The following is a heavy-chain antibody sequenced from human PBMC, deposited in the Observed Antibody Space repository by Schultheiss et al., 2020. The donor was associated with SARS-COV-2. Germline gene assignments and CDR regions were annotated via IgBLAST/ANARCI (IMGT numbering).Heavy chain of an antibody. CDR2: INSDGSST. V-gene: IGHV3-74*01. D-gene: IGHD3-16*02. CDR3: ARDLEGELSSADY. J-gene: IGHJ4*02. Sequence: GGSLRLSCAASGFTFSSYAMSWVRQAPGKGLEWVSRINSDGSSTSYADSVKGRFTISRDNAKNTLYLQMNSLRAEDTAVYYCARDLEGELSSADYWGQGTLVTVSS. CDR1: GFTFSSYA.